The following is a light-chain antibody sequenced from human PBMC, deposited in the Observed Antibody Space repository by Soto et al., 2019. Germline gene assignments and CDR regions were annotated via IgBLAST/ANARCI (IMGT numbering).Light chain of an antibody. J-gene: IGKJ4*01. CDR2: GAS. Sequence: EIVMPQSPATLSVSPGERATLSCRASQSVSSNLAWYQQKPGQAPRLLIYGASIRATGIPARFSGSGSGTDFTLTISSLQSEDFAVYYCQQYNNSPRTFGGGTKVDIK. CDR3: QQYNNSPRT. CDR1: QSVSSN. V-gene: IGKV3D-15*01.